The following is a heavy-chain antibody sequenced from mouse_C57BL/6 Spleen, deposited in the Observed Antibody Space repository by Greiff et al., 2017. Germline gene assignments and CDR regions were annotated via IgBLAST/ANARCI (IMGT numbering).Heavy chain of an antibody. Sequence: EVNVVESGGGLVKPGGSLKLSCAASGFTFSSYAMSWVRQTPEKRLEWVATISDGGSYTYYPDNVKGRFTISRENAKNNLYLQMSHLKSEDTAMYYCARDPGPGAMDYWGQGTSVTVSS. CDR1: GFTFSSYA. CDR2: ISDGGSYT. CDR3: ARDPGPGAMDY. D-gene: IGHD3-3*01. V-gene: IGHV5-4*01. J-gene: IGHJ4*01.